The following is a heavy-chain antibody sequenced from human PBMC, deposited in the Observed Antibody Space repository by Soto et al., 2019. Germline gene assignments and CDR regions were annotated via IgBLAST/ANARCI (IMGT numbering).Heavy chain of an antibody. V-gene: IGHV3-21*01. CDR2: ISSSSSYI. J-gene: IGHJ3*02. D-gene: IGHD5-12*01. Sequence: GGSLRLSCAASGFTFSSYSMNWVRQAPGKGLEWVSSISSSSSYIYYADSVKGRFTISRDNAKNSLYLQMNSLRAEDTAVYYCARRRVDMGAFDIWGQGTMVTVSS. CDR3: ARRRVDMGAFDI. CDR1: GFTFSSYS.